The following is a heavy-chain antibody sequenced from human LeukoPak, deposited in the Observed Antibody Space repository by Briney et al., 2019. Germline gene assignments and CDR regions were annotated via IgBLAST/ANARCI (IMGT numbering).Heavy chain of an antibody. J-gene: IGHJ6*02. CDR3: AKDIPDCSSTSCYYYYYYGMDV. CDR2: ISYDGSNK. V-gene: IGHV3-30*18. CDR1: GFTFSSYG. D-gene: IGHD2-2*01. Sequence: PGRSLRLSCAASGFTFSSYGMHWARQAPGKGLEWVAVISYDGSNKYYADSVKGRFTISRDNSKNTLYLQMNSLRAEDTAVYYCAKDIPDCSSTSCYYYYYYGMDVWGQGTTVTVSS.